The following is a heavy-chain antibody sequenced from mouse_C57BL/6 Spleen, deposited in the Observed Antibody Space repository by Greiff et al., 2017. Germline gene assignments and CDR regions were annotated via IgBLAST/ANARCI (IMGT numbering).Heavy chain of an antibody. CDR3: ARMRGYYYGSSHAMDY. J-gene: IGHJ4*01. CDR1: GFSLSTFGMG. Sequence: QVTLKVSGPGILQPSQTLSLSCSFSGFSLSTFGMGVGWIRQPSGKGLEWLAHIWWDDDKYYNPALKSRLTISKDTSKNQVFLKIASVDTADTATYYCARMRGYYYGSSHAMDYWGQGTSVTVSA. V-gene: IGHV8-8*01. D-gene: IGHD1-1*01. CDR2: IWWDDDK.